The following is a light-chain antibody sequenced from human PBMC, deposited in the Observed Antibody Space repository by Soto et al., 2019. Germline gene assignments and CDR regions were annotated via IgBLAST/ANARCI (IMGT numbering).Light chain of an antibody. V-gene: IGLV4-69*01. CDR1: SGHSSYA. Sequence: QPVLTQSPSASASLGASVKLTCARSSGHSSYAIAWHQQQPEKGPRALMKLNSDGSHTRGDGIPDRFSGSSSGAERYLTISSLQSEDEADYYCQTWGTGILVFGGGTKLTVL. CDR2: LNSDGSH. CDR3: QTWGTGILV. J-gene: IGLJ3*02.